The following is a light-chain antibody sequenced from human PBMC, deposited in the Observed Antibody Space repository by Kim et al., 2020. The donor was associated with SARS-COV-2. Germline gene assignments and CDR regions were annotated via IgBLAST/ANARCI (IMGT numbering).Light chain of an antibody. J-gene: IGKJ1*01. CDR2: WAS. CDR1: QSVLYSPNNNNY. V-gene: IGKV4-1*01. CDR3: QQYYATPPT. Sequence: ATINCKSSQSVLYSPNNNNYLAWYQQKPGQPPKLLIYWASTRESGVPARFSGSGSGTDFTLTISSLQAEDVAVYYCQQYYATPPTFGQGTKVDIK.